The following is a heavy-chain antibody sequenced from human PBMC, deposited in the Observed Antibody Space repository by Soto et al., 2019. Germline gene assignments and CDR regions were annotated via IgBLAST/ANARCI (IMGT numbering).Heavy chain of an antibody. CDR3: ASSRLGGTGYYYGMDV. D-gene: IGHD3-16*01. CDR1: GGTFSSYA. J-gene: IGHJ6*02. Sequence: QVQLVQSGAEVKKPGSSVKVSCKASGGTFSSYAISWVRQAPRQGLEWMGGIIPIFGTADYAQKFQGRVTITADESTSTAYMELSSLRSEDTAVYYCASSRLGGTGYYYGMDVWGQGTTVTVSS. V-gene: IGHV1-69*12. CDR2: IIPIFGTA.